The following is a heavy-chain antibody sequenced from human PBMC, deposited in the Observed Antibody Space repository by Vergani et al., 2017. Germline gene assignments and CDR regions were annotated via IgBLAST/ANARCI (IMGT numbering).Heavy chain of an antibody. J-gene: IGHJ4*02. CDR3: ARQLDTSTWGLGY. V-gene: IGHV5-51*01. Sequence: EVQLVQSGAEVKKPGESLKISCKGSGYSFTNYWIGWVRQMPGKGLEWLGIIYPGDSSTRYSPSFRGQVTISANKSIATAYLQWSSLKASDTAMYYCARQLDTSTWGLGYWGQGTLVTVSS. CDR2: IYPGDSST. D-gene: IGHD6-13*01. CDR1: GYSFTNYW.